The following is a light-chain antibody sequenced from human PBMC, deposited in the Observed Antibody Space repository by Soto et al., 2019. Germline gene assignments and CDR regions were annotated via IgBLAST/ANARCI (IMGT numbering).Light chain of an antibody. CDR3: GTWDSSLTNGRAV. CDR2: GNS. Sequence: QSVLTQPPSVSGAPGQRVTISCTGSSSSIGAGYDVHWYQQRPGAAPKLLIFGNSNRPSGVPDRFSGSKSGTSASLTITGLQAEDEGDYYCGTWDSSLTNGRAVFGGGTKVTVL. J-gene: IGLJ3*02. V-gene: IGLV1-40*01. CDR1: SSSIGAGYD.